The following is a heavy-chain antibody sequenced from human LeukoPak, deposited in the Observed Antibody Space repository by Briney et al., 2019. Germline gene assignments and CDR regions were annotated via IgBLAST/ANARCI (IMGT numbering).Heavy chain of an antibody. CDR3: AREGWAVAGNYYYYYMDV. Sequence: PGGSLRLSCAASGFTFSDYYMSWIRQAPGKGLEWVSYISSSGSTIYYADSVKGRFTISRDNAKNSLYLQMNSLRAEDTAVYYCAREGWAVAGNYYYYYMDVWGKGTTVTISS. J-gene: IGHJ6*03. CDR2: ISSSGSTI. CDR1: GFTFSDYY. D-gene: IGHD6-19*01. V-gene: IGHV3-11*04.